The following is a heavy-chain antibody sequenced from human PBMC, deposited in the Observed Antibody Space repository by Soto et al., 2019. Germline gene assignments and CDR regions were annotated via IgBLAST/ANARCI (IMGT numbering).Heavy chain of an antibody. CDR1: GFSFISYA. D-gene: IGHD6-13*01. J-gene: IGHJ6*02. Sequence: GGSLRLSCAASGFSFISYAMSWVRQAPWKGLEWVSGISTSGGSTYYADSVKGRFTTSRDNSRNTLYLQMNSLRAEDTAVYYCAKDLIAAAGTWNYYYYYGMDVWGQGTTVTVSS. CDR3: AKDLIAAAGTWNYYYYYGMDV. V-gene: IGHV3-23*01. CDR2: ISTSGGST.